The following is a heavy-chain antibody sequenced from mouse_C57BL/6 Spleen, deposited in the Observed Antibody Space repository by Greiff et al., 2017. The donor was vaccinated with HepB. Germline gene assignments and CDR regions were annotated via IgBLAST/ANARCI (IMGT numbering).Heavy chain of an antibody. V-gene: IGHV1-69*01. CDR2: IDPSDSYT. Sequence: QVQLQQPGAELVMPGASVKLSCKASGYTFTSYWMHWVKQRPGQGLEWIGEIDPSDSYTNYNQKFKGKSTLTVDKSSSTAYMQLSSLTSEDSAVYYCARKETRGFAYWGQGTLVTVSA. J-gene: IGHJ3*01. CDR3: ARKETRGFAY. CDR1: GYTFTSYW.